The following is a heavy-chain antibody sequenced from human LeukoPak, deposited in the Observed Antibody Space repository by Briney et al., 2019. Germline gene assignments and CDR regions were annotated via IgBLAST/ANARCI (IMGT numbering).Heavy chain of an antibody. D-gene: IGHD2-15*01. J-gene: IGHJ3*02. CDR2: INHSGST. CDR3: ARSDNFGVVVAATFDAFDI. V-gene: IGHV4-34*01. CDR1: GGSFNGYY. Sequence: SETLSLTCAVYGGSFNGYYWSWIRQPPGKVLEWIGEINHSGSTNYNPSLKSRVTISVDTSKNQFSLKLSSVTAADTAVYYCARSDNFGVVVAATFDAFDIWGQGTMVTVSS.